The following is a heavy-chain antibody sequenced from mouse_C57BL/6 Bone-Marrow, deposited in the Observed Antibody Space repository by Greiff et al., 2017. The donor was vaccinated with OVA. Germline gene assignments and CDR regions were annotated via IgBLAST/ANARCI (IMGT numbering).Heavy chain of an antibody. Sequence: EVKLVESGGGLVQPGGSLKLSCAASGFTFSDYYMYWVRQTPEKRLEWVAYISNGGGSTYYPDTVKGRFTISRDNAKNTLYLQMSRLKSEDTAMYYCASNDGYQFAYWGQGTLVTVSA. J-gene: IGHJ3*01. V-gene: IGHV5-12*01. D-gene: IGHD2-3*01. CDR1: GFTFSDYY. CDR3: ASNDGYQFAY. CDR2: ISNGGGST.